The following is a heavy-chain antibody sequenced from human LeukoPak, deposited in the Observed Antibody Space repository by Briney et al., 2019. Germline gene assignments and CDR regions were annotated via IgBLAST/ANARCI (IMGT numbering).Heavy chain of an antibody. D-gene: IGHD3-3*01. CDR2: ISWNSGSM. CDR1: GFTFDDYA. CDR3: TNQITIFDGI. V-gene: IGHV3-9*01. J-gene: IGHJ3*02. Sequence: GGSLRLSCAASGFTFDDYAMHWVRQAPGKGLEWVSGISWNSGSMGYADSVKGRFTISRDNAKNSLYLQMNSLRAEDTALYYCTNQITIFDGIWGQGTMVTVSS.